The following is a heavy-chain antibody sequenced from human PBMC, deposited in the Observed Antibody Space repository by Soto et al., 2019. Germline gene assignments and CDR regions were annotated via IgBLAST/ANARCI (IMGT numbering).Heavy chain of an antibody. CDR1: GYTFTSDG. CDR2: ISAYNGNT. CDR3: ARDLYRDRRTYFHY. J-gene: IGHJ4*02. V-gene: IGHV1-18*01. D-gene: IGHD4-17*01. Sequence: ASGKGSCKASGYTFTSDGMSWVRQAPGQELEWMGWISAYNGNTNYAQKLQGRVTMTPDTSTSTAYMELRSLRSDATAVYYFARDLYRDRRTYFHYRGQGTLVTVSS.